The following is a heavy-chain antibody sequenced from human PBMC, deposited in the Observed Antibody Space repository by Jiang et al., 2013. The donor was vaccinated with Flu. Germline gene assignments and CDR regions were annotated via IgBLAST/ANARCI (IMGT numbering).Heavy chain of an antibody. CDR2: TYYKSKWCN. CDR3: ARGGPIRPVPGVDDAIDI. J-gene: IGHJ3*02. CDR1: GDSVSSNSAT. V-gene: IGHV6-1*01. Sequence: SQTLSLTCVISGDSVSSNSATWNWIRQSPSRGLEWLGRTYYKSKWCNDYAVSVKSRIIINPDTSKNQFSLQLNSVTPEDTAVYYCARGGPIRPVPGVDDAIDIWGQGTNGQTSLQ. D-gene: IGHD6-19*01.